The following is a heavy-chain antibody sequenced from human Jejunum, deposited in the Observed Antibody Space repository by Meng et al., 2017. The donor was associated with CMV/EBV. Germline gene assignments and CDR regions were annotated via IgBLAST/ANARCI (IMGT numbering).Heavy chain of an antibody. J-gene: IGHJ5*02. CDR3: ARDQGDFWSGYYGNNWFDP. V-gene: IGHV1-2*02. CDR1: Y. Sequence: YLHWVRQAPGQGLEWMGWINPNSGGTNYAQKFQGRVTMTRDTSISTAYMELNRLRSDDTAVYYCARDQGDFWSGYYGNNWFDPWGQGTRVTVSS. D-gene: IGHD3-3*01. CDR2: INPNSGGT.